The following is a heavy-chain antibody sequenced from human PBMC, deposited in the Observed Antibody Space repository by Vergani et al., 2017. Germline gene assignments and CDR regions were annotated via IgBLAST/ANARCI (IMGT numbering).Heavy chain of an antibody. CDR2: IYHSGST. Sequence: QLQLQESGPGLVKPSQTLSLTCTVSGGSLSSGGYYWSWIRQHPGKGLEWIGSIYHSGSTYYNPSLKSRVTISVDTSKNQFSLKLSSVTAADTAVYYCARDRFGSSSEIYYYYMDVWGKGTTVTVSS. J-gene: IGHJ6*03. CDR1: GGSLSSGGYY. D-gene: IGHD6-6*01. V-gene: IGHV4-39*07. CDR3: ARDRFGSSSEIYYYYMDV.